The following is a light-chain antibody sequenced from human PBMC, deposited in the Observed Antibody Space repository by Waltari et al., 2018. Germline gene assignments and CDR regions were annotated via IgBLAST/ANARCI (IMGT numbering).Light chain of an antibody. Sequence: TQSPSSLSASVGDRVTITCRASQSISTYLNWYQQKPGQAPKVLIYAASSLQSGVPSRFSGSGSGTDFTLTISSLQPEDFATYYCQQTYSILPLTFGGGTKVEVK. CDR3: QQTYSILPLT. V-gene: IGKV1-39*01. CDR2: AAS. J-gene: IGKJ4*01. CDR1: QSISTY.